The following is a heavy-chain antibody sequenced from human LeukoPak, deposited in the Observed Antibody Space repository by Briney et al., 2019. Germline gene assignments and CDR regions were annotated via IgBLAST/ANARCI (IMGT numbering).Heavy chain of an antibody. D-gene: IGHD4-23*01. V-gene: IGHV1-69*13. CDR3: TRADFGGNSDYYYYGMDV. J-gene: IGHJ6*02. CDR1: GGTFSSYA. Sequence: RASVKVSCKASGGTFSSYAISWVRQAPGQGLEWMGGIIPIFGTANYAQKFQGRVTITADESTSTAYMELSSLRSEDTAVYYCTRADFGGNSDYYYYGMDVWGQGTTVTVSS. CDR2: IIPIFGTA.